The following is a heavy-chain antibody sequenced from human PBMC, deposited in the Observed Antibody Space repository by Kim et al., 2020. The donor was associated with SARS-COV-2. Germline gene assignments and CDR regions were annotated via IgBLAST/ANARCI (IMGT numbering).Heavy chain of an antibody. V-gene: IGHV3-30*18. CDR3: AKWGSGVVVAAQHLDY. CDR1: GFTFSSYG. D-gene: IGHD2-15*01. J-gene: IGHJ4*02. CDR2: ISYDGSNK. Sequence: GGSLRLSCAASGFTFSSYGMHWVRQAPGKGLEWVAVISYDGSNKYYADSVKGRFTISRDNSKNTLYLQMNSLRAEDTAVYYCAKWGSGVVVAAQHLDYWGQGTLVTVSS.